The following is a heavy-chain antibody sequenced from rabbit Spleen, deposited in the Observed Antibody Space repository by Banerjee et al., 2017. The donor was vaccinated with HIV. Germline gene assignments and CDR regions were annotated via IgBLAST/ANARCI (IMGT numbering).Heavy chain of an antibody. CDR3: SRDPAGGSAAPL. Sequence: QEQLEESGGGLVKPGASLALTCKASGFDLSSYYDMCWVRQAPGKGLEWVACIYTAWIPNTHYATWVNGRFTISKTSSTTVTLQMTSLTAADTATYFCSRDPAGGSAAPLWGPGTLVTVS. J-gene: IGHJ2*01. V-gene: IGHV1S45*01. D-gene: IGHD8-1*01. CDR2: IYTAWIPNT. CDR1: GFDLSSYYD.